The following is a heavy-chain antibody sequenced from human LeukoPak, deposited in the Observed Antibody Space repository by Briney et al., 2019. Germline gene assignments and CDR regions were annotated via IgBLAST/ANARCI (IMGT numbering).Heavy chain of an antibody. D-gene: IGHD4-11*01. V-gene: IGHV3-53*01. CDR2: IYSGGST. CDR1: GFTVSSNY. Sequence: GGSLRLSCAASGFTVSSNYISWVRQAPGKGLEWVSVIYSGGSTYYADSVKGRFTISRDNSKNTLYLQMNSLRAEDTAVYYCAKASSTVTTAYYYYYYMDVWGKGTTVTVSS. J-gene: IGHJ6*03. CDR3: AKASSTVTTAYYYYYYMDV.